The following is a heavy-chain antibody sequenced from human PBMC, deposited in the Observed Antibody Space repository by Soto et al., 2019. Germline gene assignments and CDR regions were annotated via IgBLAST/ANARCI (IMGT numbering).Heavy chain of an antibody. V-gene: IGHV3-23*01. Sequence: GGSLRLSCVGSGFSFSSYTMNWVRQAPGKGLEWVSGVSGNGGNTYYADSVKGRFSISRDNSKNTLYLQLNSLRAEDTAIYYYARDRMGASGWFDPWGQGTPVTVSS. CDR3: ARDRMGASGWFDP. CDR2: VSGNGGNT. J-gene: IGHJ5*02. D-gene: IGHD1-26*01. CDR1: GFSFSSYT.